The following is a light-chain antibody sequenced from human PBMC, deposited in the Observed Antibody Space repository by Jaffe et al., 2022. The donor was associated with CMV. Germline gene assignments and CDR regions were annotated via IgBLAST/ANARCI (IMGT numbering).Light chain of an antibody. CDR2: AAS. V-gene: IGKV1-39*01. Sequence: DIQMTQSPSSLSASVGDRVTITCRASQSISSYLNWYQQKPGKAPKLLIYAASSLQSGVPSRFSGSGSGTDFTLTISRLQPEDFAVYYCQQYVSFAIIFGQGTRLEIK. CDR3: QQYVSFAII. J-gene: IGKJ5*01. CDR1: QSISSY.